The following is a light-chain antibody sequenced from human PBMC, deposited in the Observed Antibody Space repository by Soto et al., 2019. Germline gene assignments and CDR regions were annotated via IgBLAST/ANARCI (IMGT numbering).Light chain of an antibody. CDR3: QQYDNLPWT. V-gene: IGKV1-33*01. CDR1: QDISNY. Sequence: DIQVTQSTSSLSASVGDRVTITFQASQDISNYLNWYQQKPGKAPKLLIYDASNLETGVPSRFSGSGSGTDFTFTISSLQPEDIATYSCQQYDNLPWTFGQGTKVDIK. CDR2: DAS. J-gene: IGKJ1*01.